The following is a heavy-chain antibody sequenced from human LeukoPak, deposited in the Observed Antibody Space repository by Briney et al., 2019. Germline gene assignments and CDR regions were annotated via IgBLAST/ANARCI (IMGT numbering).Heavy chain of an antibody. CDR3: ARKENAYYYFDY. J-gene: IGHJ4*02. CDR2: VNHSGST. Sequence: SETLSLTCAVYGGSFSGYYWSWIRQPPGKGLEWIGEVNHSGSTNYNPSLKSRVTISVDTSKNQFSLKLSSVTAADTAVYYCARKENAYYYFDYWGQGTLVTVSS. CDR1: GGSFSGYY. D-gene: IGHD3-16*01. V-gene: IGHV4-34*01.